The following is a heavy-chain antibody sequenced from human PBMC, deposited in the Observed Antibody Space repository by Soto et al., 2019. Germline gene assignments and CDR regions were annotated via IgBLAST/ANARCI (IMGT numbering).Heavy chain of an antibody. CDR1: GFTFSSYA. J-gene: IGHJ3*02. D-gene: IGHD5-12*01. Sequence: EVQLLESGGGLVQPGGSLRLSCAASGFTFSSYAMSWVRQAPGKGLEWVSAISGSGGSTYYADSVKGLFTITRDNTHNTLSLQMTSLRAEDTAVYYCATENSGYALGDAFDIWGQGTMVTVSS. CDR3: ATENSGYALGDAFDI. CDR2: ISGSGGST. V-gene: IGHV3-23*01.